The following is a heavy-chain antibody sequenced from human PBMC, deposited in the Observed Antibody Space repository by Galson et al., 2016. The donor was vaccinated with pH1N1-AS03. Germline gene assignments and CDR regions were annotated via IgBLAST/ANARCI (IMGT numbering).Heavy chain of an antibody. D-gene: IGHD4-23*01. CDR3: AREVTPTHRSFDL. CDR1: GGSISSGIYY. CDR2: IYISGST. J-gene: IGHJ2*01. Sequence: TLSLTCTVSGGSISSGIYYWSWMRQPPGKELEWIGRIYISGSTNYNRSLRSRVAISVDTSKNKFYLNLTSVTAADTAMYYCAREVTPTHRSFDLWGRGTLVTVSS. V-gene: IGHV4-61*02.